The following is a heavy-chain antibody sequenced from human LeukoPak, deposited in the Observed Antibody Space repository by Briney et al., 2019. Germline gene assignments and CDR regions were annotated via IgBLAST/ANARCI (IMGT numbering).Heavy chain of an antibody. Sequence: ASVTVSCKASGYTFTSYYMHWVRQAPGQGLEWMGIINPSGGSTSYAQKFQGRVTMTRDTSTSTVYMELSSLRSEDTAVYYCARSDDSSGYYLGGTFDYWGQGTLVTVSS. V-gene: IGHV1-46*01. CDR2: INPSGGST. CDR1: GYTFTSYY. J-gene: IGHJ4*02. CDR3: ARSDDSSGYYLGGTFDY. D-gene: IGHD3-22*01.